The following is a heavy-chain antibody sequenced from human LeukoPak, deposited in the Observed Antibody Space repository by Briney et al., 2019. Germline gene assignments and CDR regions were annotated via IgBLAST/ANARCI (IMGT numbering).Heavy chain of an antibody. J-gene: IGHJ4*02. D-gene: IGHD6-19*01. CDR2: INSDGSGT. V-gene: IGHV3-74*01. Sequence: GGSLRLSCEASGFTLNTYWMYWVRQAPGKGLLWVSRINSDGSGTTYADSVKGRFSISRDNAKNTLFLHMNSLGAEDTGVYYCARGINSGWYSPGIDYWGQGTQVTVYS. CDR3: ARGINSGWYSPGIDY. CDR1: GFTLNTYW.